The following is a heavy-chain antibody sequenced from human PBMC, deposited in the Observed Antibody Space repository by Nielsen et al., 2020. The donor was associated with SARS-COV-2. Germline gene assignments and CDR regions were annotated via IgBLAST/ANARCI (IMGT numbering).Heavy chain of an antibody. CDR1: GGSISSYY. V-gene: IGHV4-59*12. J-gene: IGHJ4*02. CDR2: IYYSGST. D-gene: IGHD2-15*01. CDR3: ARDRVGLHCSGGSCYSGRALVY. Sequence: SETLSLTCTVSGGSISSYYWSWIRQPPGKGLEWIGYIYYSGSTNYNPSLKSRVTISVDTSKNQFSLKLSSVTAADTAVYYCARDRVGLHCSGGSCYSGRALVYWGQGTLVTVSS.